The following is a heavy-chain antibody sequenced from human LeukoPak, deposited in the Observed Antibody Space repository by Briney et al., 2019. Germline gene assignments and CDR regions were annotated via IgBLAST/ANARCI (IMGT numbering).Heavy chain of an antibody. CDR3: TSSDYPVFGY. D-gene: IGHD3-16*01. Sequence: PGGSLRLSCAASGFTFSSYTMTWVRQAPGKGLEWVGRIKRGITDYAAPVKGRFTISRDDSKNTLYLQMNSLKTEDTAVYYCTSSDYPVFGYWGQGTLVTVSS. CDR2: IKRGIT. J-gene: IGHJ4*02. V-gene: IGHV3-15*01. CDR1: GFTFSSYT.